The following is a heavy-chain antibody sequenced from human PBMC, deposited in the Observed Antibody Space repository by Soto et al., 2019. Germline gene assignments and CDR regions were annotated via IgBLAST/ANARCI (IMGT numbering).Heavy chain of an antibody. CDR3: AREAVSEHSYMDV. J-gene: IGHJ6*03. V-gene: IGHV4-4*02. Sequence: SETLSLTCAVSSGSISSSNWWSWVRQPPGKGLEWIGEIYHSGSTNYNPSLKSRVTISVDKSKNQFSLKLSSVTAADTAVYYCAREAVSEHSYMDVWGKGTTVTVSS. CDR2: IYHSGST. D-gene: IGHD3-16*01. CDR1: SGSISSSNW.